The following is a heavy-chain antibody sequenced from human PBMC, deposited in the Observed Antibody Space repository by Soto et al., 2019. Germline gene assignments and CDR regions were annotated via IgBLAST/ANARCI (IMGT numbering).Heavy chain of an antibody. D-gene: IGHD3-10*01. CDR1: GGSFSGYY. Sequence: PSETLSLTCAVYGGSFSGYYWSWIRQPPGKGLEWIGEINHSGSTNYNPSLKSRVTISVDTSKNQFSLKLSSVTAADTAVYYCARAGFINDYWGQGTLVTVSS. CDR2: INHSGST. V-gene: IGHV4-34*01. J-gene: IGHJ4*02. CDR3: ARAGFINDY.